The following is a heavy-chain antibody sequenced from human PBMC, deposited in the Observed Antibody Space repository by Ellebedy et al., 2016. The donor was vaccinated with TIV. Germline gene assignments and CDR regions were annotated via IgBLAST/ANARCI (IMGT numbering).Heavy chain of an antibody. Sequence: GGSLRLXCTTSGFTFSRYSMYWVRQAPGMGLEFVSAFSGAGPNTYYARSVQGRFTISRDNSKNTLYLQMDSLTDEDMGVYYCARGDTPTGYYGLEVWGQGTTVTVSS. V-gene: IGHV3-64*01. CDR3: ARGDTPTGYYGLEV. D-gene: IGHD2-8*02. CDR2: FSGAGPNT. CDR1: GFTFSRYS. J-gene: IGHJ6*02.